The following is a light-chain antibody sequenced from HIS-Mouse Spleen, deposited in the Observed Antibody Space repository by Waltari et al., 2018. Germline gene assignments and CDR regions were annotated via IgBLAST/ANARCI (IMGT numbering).Light chain of an antibody. V-gene: IGKV3-11*01. CDR2: DAS. Sequence: EIVLTQSPATLSLSPGERATLSCRASQSVSIYLAWYQQKPGQAPRLLIYDASNRATGIPARFSGSGSGTDFTLTSSSLEPEDFAVYYCRQRSNWPPTFGQGTKVEIK. J-gene: IGKJ1*01. CDR1: QSVSIY. CDR3: RQRSNWPPT.